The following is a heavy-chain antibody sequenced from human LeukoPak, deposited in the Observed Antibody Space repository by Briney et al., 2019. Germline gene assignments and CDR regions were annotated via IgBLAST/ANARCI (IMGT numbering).Heavy chain of an antibody. J-gene: IGHJ4*02. V-gene: IGHV4-38-2*02. D-gene: IGHD3-16*01. CDR3: ARGGDAMGNGASFLDN. Sequence: SETLSLTCTASGYSISSGYYWGWIRQPPGKGLEWIGSIYHSGSTYYNPSLKSRVTISVDTSKNQFSLKLSSVTAADTAVYYCARGGDAMGNGASFLDNWGQGTLVTVSS. CDR2: IYHSGST. CDR1: GYSISSGYY.